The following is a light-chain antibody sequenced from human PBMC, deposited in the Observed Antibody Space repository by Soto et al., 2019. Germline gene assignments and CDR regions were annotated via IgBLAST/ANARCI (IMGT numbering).Light chain of an antibody. J-gene: IGKJ1*01. Sequence: DIVMTQSPDSLAVSLGERATINCKSSQSVLYSSNNKNYLAWYQQQPGQPPKLLIYWASTRASGVPDRFSGSWSGTDNPLTISSLQAEDVAVYYRQQYYSPPPTFGQGTKVEIK. CDR1: QSVLYSSNNKNY. V-gene: IGKV4-1*01. CDR2: WAS. CDR3: QQYYSPPPT.